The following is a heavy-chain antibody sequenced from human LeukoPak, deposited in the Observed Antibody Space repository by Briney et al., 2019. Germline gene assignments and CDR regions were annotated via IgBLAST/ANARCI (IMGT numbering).Heavy chain of an antibody. V-gene: IGHV1-46*01. Sequence: ASVKVSCKASGYTFTSYYMHWVRQAPGQGLEWMGIINPSGGSTSYAQKFQGRVTMTRDMSTSTAYMELSRLRSDDTAVYFCARGPSYYDSTGYYYWFDPWGQGTLVTVSS. CDR1: GYTFTSYY. CDR2: INPSGGST. D-gene: IGHD3-22*01. J-gene: IGHJ5*02. CDR3: ARGPSYYDSTGYYYWFDP.